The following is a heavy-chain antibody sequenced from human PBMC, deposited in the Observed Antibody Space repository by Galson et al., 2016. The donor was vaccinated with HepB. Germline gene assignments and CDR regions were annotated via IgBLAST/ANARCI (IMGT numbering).Heavy chain of an antibody. CDR1: GSTFTTYW. CDR2: VDSTSSYI. J-gene: IGHJ4*02. Sequence: SLRLTCAASGSTFTTYWMGWVRQAPGKGLEWVSSVDSTSSYIYYSDSVKGRFAISRDNAKSSVSLQMNSLRAEDTALYYCARAEPYYYGSRHFDSWGQGTLVTVSS. CDR3: ARAEPYYYGSRHFDS. D-gene: IGHD3-10*01. V-gene: IGHV3-21*01.